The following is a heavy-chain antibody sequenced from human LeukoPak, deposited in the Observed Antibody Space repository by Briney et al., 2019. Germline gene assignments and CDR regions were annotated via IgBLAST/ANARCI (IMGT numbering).Heavy chain of an antibody. CDR2: MNPNSGNT. CDR1: GGTFSSYA. V-gene: IGHV1-8*03. Sequence: ASVKVSCKASGGTFSSYAINWVRQATGQGLEWMGWMNPNSGNTGYAQKFQGRVTITRNTSISTAYMELSSLRSEDTAVYYCAREITDTAMVSWFDPWGQGTLVTVSS. CDR3: AREITDTAMVSWFDP. J-gene: IGHJ5*02. D-gene: IGHD5-18*01.